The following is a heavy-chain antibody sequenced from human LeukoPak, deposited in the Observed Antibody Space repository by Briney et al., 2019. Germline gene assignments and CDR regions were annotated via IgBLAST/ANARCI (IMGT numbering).Heavy chain of an antibody. Sequence: GGSLRLSCAASGFTFSSYGMHWVRQAPGKGLEWVAVIWYGGSNKYYADSVKGRFTISRDNSKNTLYLQMNSLRAEDTAVYYFAKGVRGGQQLDYWGQGTLVTVSS. CDR2: IWYGGSNK. D-gene: IGHD6-13*01. CDR1: GFTFSSYG. V-gene: IGHV3-30*02. J-gene: IGHJ4*02. CDR3: AKGVRGGQQLDY.